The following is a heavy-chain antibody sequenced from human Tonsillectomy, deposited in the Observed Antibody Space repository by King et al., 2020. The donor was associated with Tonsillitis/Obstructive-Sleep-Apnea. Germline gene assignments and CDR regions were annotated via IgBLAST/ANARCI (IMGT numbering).Heavy chain of an antibody. V-gene: IGHV3-15*01. J-gene: IGHJ4*02. D-gene: IGHD3-3*01. CDR3: TTGDVLRFLGGGY. Sequence: QLVQSGGGLVKPGGSLRLSCAASGFTFSNAWMSWVRQAPGKGLEWVGRIKSKTDGGRTDYAAPVKGRFTISRDDSKNTLYLQMNSLKTEDTAVYYCTTGDVLRFLGGGYWGQGTLVTVSS. CDR2: IKSKTDGGRT. CDR1: GFTFSNAW.